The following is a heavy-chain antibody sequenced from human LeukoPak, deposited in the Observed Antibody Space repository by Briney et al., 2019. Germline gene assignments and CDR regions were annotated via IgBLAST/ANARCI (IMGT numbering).Heavy chain of an antibody. CDR2: IWYDGRNK. CDR1: GFTFSSYG. CDR3: ATGGHDFNPFYW. V-gene: IGHV3-33*03. Sequence: GGSLRLSCAASGFTFSSYGMHWVRQAPGKGLEWVAVIWYDGRNKYYADSVKGRFTISRDNSKNTLFLRLNSLRAEDSAVYYCATGGHDFNPFYWWGQGTPVTVTS. J-gene: IGHJ4*02. D-gene: IGHD2-21*02.